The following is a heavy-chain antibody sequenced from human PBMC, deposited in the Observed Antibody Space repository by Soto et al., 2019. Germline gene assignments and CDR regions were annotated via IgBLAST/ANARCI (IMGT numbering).Heavy chain of an antibody. Sequence: GGSLRLSCAASGFTFSSYAMSWVRQAPGKGLEWVSAISGSGGSTYYADSVKGRFTISRDNSKNTLYLQMNSLRAEDTAVYYCAKDLKPETFEGEDYYYYGMDVWGQGTTVTVSS. D-gene: IGHD3-16*01. V-gene: IGHV3-23*01. CDR3: AKDLKPETFEGEDYYYYGMDV. CDR1: GFTFSSYA. CDR2: ISGSGGST. J-gene: IGHJ6*02.